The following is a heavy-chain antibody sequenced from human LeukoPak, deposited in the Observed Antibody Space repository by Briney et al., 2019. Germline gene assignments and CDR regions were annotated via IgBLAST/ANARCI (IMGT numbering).Heavy chain of an antibody. V-gene: IGHV4-34*01. Sequence: SETLSLTCAVYGGSFSGYYWSWIRQPPGKGLEWIGEINHSGSTNYNPSLKSRVTISVDTSKNQFSLKLSSVTAEDTAVYYCARFGGGDWLYNYGMDVWGQGTTVTVSS. D-gene: IGHD2-21*02. CDR3: ARFGGGDWLYNYGMDV. J-gene: IGHJ6*02. CDR2: INHSGST. CDR1: GGSFSGYY.